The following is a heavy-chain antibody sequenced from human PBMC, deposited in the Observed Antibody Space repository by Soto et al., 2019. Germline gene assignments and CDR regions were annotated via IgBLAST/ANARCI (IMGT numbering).Heavy chain of an antibody. CDR1: GYTFTNFG. V-gene: IGHV1-18*01. CDR2: ISAYNGNT. Sequence: QVQLVQSGAEVKKPGASVKVSCKTSGYTFTNFGLSWVRQAPGQGLEWMGWISAYNGNTNYAQNFQGRVTMTTDTSTSRAYMELRSLRSDDTSLYHCARGGTRIDYWGQGTLVTVSS. J-gene: IGHJ4*02. CDR3: ARGGTRIDY. D-gene: IGHD3-16*01.